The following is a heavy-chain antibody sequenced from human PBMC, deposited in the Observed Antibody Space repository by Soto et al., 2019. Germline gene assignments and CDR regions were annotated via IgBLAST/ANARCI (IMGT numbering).Heavy chain of an antibody. J-gene: IGHJ5*02. D-gene: IGHD1-26*01. CDR3: ARDPSRGSYPYNWFDP. CDR1: GFTFSSYA. Sequence: QVQLVESGGGVVQPGRSLRLSCAASGFTFSSYAMHWVRQAPDKGLEWVAVISYDGSNKYYADSVKGRFTISRDNSKNTLYLQMNSLRAEDTAVYYCARDPSRGSYPYNWFDPWGQGTLVTVSS. V-gene: IGHV3-30-3*01. CDR2: ISYDGSNK.